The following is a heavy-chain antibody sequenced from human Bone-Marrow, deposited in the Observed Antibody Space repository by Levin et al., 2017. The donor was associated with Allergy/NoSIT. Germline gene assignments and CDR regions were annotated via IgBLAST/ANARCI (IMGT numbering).Heavy chain of an antibody. CDR3: ARDGAPRDYSNYEGGYVPLYYYYGMDV. CDR1: GFTFSSYA. CDR2: ISYDGSNK. D-gene: IGHD4-11*01. J-gene: IGHJ6*02. Sequence: GESLKISCAASGFTFSSYAMHWVRQAPGKGLEWVAVISYDGSNKYYADSVKGRFTISRDNSKNTLYLQMNSLRAEDTAVYYCARDGAPRDYSNYEGGYVPLYYYYGMDVWGQGTTVTVSS. V-gene: IGHV3-30*04.